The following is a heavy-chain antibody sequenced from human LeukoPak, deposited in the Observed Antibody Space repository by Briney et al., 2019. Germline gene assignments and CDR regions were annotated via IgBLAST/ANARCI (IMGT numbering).Heavy chain of an antibody. Sequence: PGGSLRLSCAASGFTFSTYSMNWVRQAPGRGLEWVSYISSNGGTTHYADSVKGRFTISRDTGKNSLYLQMNSLRDEDTAVYYCARTGDSSGYYVWFDPWGQGTLVTVPS. CDR2: ISSNGGTT. CDR1: GFTFSTYS. CDR3: ARTGDSSGYYVWFDP. J-gene: IGHJ5*02. D-gene: IGHD6-19*01. V-gene: IGHV3-48*02.